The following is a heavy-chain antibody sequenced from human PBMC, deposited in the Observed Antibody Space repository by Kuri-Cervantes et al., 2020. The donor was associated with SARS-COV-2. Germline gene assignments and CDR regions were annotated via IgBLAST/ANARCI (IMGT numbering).Heavy chain of an antibody. V-gene: IGHV3-30*03. J-gene: IGHJ6*02. CDR3: ARAGLGNFYIPYWFFGMDV. CDR2: ISKDGGKK. CDR1: GFGFSEFA. Sequence: GGSLRLSCAGSGFGFSEFAMHWVRQAPGKGLERIAVISKDGGKKYYRDSVEGRFIISRDNAKNTLSLQMNSLRPEDTAVYYCARAGLGNFYIPYWFFGMDVWGLGTTVTVSS. D-gene: IGHD2-8*02.